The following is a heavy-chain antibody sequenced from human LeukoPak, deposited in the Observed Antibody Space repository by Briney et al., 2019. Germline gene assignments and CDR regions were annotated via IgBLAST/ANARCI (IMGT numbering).Heavy chain of an antibody. CDR3: ARTLNWNFYYFDY. Sequence: ASVTVSCKASGYTFTSYDINWVRQAPGQGREWMGWMNPNSGNTVYAQKFQGRVTMTRNTSISTAYMELSSLRSEDTAVYYCARTLNWNFYYFDYWGQGTLVTVSS. V-gene: IGHV1-8*01. CDR1: GYTFTSYD. CDR2: MNPNSGNT. J-gene: IGHJ4*02. D-gene: IGHD1-7*01.